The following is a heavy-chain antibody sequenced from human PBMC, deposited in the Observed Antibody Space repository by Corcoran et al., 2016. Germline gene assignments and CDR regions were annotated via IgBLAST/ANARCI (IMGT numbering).Heavy chain of an antibody. V-gene: IGHV3-73*02. J-gene: IGHJ4*02. CDR1: GFTFSGSA. CDR3: TSPLPGRADCDY. CDR2: IRSKANSYAT. Sequence: EVQLVESGGGLVQPGGSLKLSCAASGFTFSGSAMHWVRQASGKGLEWVGRIRSKANSYATAYAASGKGRFTISRDDSKNTAYLQMNSLKTEDTAVYYCTSPLPGRADCDYWGQGTLVTVSS.